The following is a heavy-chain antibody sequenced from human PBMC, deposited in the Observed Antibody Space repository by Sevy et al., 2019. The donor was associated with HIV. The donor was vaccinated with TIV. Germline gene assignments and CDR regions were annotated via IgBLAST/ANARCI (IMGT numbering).Heavy chain of an antibody. CDR3: VRGPNCGVGGCQQISPYCLDV. CDR1: GFTFSDHY. D-gene: IGHD2-15*01. J-gene: IGHJ6*03. Sequence: GESLKISCAASGFTFSDHYGDWVRQAPGKGLEWVGRIRNRPNSYTTVYAASVKGRFTISRDDSRNSVYLQMNSLKTQDSAVYYCVRGPNCGVGGCQQISPYCLDVWGKGATVTVSS. V-gene: IGHV3-72*01. CDR2: IRNRPNSYTT.